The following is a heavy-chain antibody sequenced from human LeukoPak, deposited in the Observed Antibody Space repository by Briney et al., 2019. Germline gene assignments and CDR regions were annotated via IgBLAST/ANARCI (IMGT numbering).Heavy chain of an antibody. J-gene: IGHJ4*02. CDR1: GFTFDSYS. V-gene: IGHV3-7*01. CDR2: IKQDGGEK. CDR3: AYLNYYGSGSFDN. D-gene: IGHD3-10*01. Sequence: GGSLRLSCAASGFTFDSYSMSWVRQAPGKGLEWVANIKQDGGEKYYVDSVKGRFTISRDNAKNSLYLQMNSLRAEDTAVYYCAYLNYYGSGSFDNWGQGTLVTVSS.